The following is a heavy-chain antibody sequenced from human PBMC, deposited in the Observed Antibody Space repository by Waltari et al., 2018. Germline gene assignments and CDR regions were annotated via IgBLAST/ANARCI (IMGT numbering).Heavy chain of an antibody. D-gene: IGHD2-21*01. CDR2: FYRYGDT. J-gene: IGHJ3*02. CDR1: GSSFSSTYQ. CDR3: ARRPIATPDFSFDI. Sequence: QLQLQESGPGLVKPSATLSLTCTVSGSSFSSTYQRGWIRQSPGKGLEWIATFYRYGDTYYNPALKSRVSISVDTSETQFSLKLSSVTAADTAVYYCARRPIATPDFSFDIWGHGTMVSVSS. V-gene: IGHV4-38-2*02.